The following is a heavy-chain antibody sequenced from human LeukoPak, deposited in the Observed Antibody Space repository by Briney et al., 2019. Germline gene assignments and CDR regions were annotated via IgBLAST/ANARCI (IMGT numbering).Heavy chain of an antibody. CDR1: GGSISSYY. J-gene: IGHJ3*02. V-gene: IGHV4-4*07. D-gene: IGHD5-18*01. Sequence: SETLSLTCTVSGGSISSYYWSWIRQPAGKGLEWIGRIYTSGSTNYNPSLKSRVTMSVDTSKNQFSLKLSSVTAADTAVYYCARDYEDTAMGSDAFDIWGQGTMVTVSS. CDR3: ARDYEDTAMGSDAFDI. CDR2: IYTSGST.